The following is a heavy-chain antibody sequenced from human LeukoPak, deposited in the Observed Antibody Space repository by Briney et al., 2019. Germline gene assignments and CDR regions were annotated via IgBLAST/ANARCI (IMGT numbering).Heavy chain of an antibody. CDR1: GGSISSGGYS. J-gene: IGHJ6*04. CDR2: IYHSGST. Sequence: SETLSLTCAVSGGSISSGGYSWSWIRQPPGKGLEWIGYIYHSGSTYYNPSLKSRVTISVDRSKNQFPLKLSSVTAADTAVYYCARGEYGSGSYYTYYYYGMDVWGKGTTVTVSS. V-gene: IGHV4-30-2*01. D-gene: IGHD3-10*01. CDR3: ARGEYGSGSYYTYYYYGMDV.